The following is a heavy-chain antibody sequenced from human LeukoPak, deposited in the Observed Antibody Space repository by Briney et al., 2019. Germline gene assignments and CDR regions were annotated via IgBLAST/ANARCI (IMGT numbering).Heavy chain of an antibody. Sequence: PSETLSLTCTVSGGSISSYYWSWIRQPPGKGLEWIGYIYYSGSTNYNPSLKSRVTISVDTSKNQFSLKLSSVTAADTAVCYCARGTTVTPLGYWGQGTLVTVSS. CDR3: ARGTTVTPLGY. CDR1: GGSISSYY. CDR2: IYYSGST. J-gene: IGHJ4*02. V-gene: IGHV4-59*01. D-gene: IGHD4-17*01.